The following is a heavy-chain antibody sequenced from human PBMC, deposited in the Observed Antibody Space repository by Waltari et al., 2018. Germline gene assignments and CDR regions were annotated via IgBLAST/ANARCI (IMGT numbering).Heavy chain of an antibody. CDR2: IYYTGST. V-gene: IGHV4-61*01. D-gene: IGHD2-15*01. CDR3: ARVRGYTGGPSEDWFDP. CDR1: GDSVSSAIYY. J-gene: IGHJ5*02. Sequence: QVQLQESGPGLVKPSETLSLSCTVPGDSVSSAIYYWSWIRPPPGKGLEWIGNIYYTGSTNYNPSLKSRVTILIDTSKNQFSLKVTSVTAADTAVYYCARVRGYTGGPSEDWFDPWGQGTLVTVSS.